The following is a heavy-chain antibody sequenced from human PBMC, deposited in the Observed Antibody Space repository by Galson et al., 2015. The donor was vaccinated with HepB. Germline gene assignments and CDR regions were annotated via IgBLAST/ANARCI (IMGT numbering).Heavy chain of an antibody. CDR2: IDWDDDK. CDR1: GFSLSTSGMR. J-gene: IGHJ3*02. Sequence: VKPTQTLTLTCTFSGFSLSTSGMRVSWIRQPPGKALEWLARIDWDDDKFYSTSLKTRLTISKDTSKNQVVLTMTNMDPVDTATYYCAKSGSYYLDAFDIWGQGTMVTVSS. V-gene: IGHV2-70*04. D-gene: IGHD1-26*01. CDR3: AKSGSYYLDAFDI.